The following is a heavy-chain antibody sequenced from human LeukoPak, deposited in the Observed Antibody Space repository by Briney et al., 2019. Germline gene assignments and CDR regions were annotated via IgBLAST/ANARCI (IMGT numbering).Heavy chain of an antibody. J-gene: IGHJ5*02. CDR3: ARTLVGATTT. Sequence: SETLSLTCTVSGYAISSGYYWGWIRQPPGKRLEWIGSIYHSGSTYYNPSLKSRVTISVDTSKNQFSLKLSSVTAADTAVYYRARTLVGATTTWGQGTLVTVSS. CDR1: GYAISSGYY. CDR2: IYHSGST. D-gene: IGHD1-26*01. V-gene: IGHV4-38-2*02.